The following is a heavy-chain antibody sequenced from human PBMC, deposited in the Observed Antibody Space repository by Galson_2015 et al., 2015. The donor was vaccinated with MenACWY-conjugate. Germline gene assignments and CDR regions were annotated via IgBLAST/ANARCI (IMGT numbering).Heavy chain of an antibody. CDR3: AGSTKLCLDY. CDR2: VYHDGDT. V-gene: IGHV4/OR15-8*02. Sequence: SETLSLTCAVSGGSISSNWWSWVRQSPGKGLEWIGEVYHDGDTNYNPSLTGRVTISIDKSKSQFSLNLKSMNGADTAVYFCAGSTKLCLDYWGQGILVTVSS. D-gene: IGHD2-21*01. CDR1: GGSISSNW. J-gene: IGHJ4*02.